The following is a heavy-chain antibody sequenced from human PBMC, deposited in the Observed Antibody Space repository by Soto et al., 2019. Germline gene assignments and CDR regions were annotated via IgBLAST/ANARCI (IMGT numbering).Heavy chain of an antibody. D-gene: IGHD3-22*01. J-gene: IGHJ4*02. V-gene: IGHV3-23*01. CDR2: ISGSGEST. CDR3: AKNHPGYDSSGYYCYFDY. CDR1: GFIFNSYA. Sequence: LRLSCAATGFIFNSYAMGWVRQAPGKGLEWVSIISGSGESTYYADSVKGRFTISRDNSKNALYLQMNSLRVDDTAVYYCAKNHPGYDSSGYYCYFDYWGQGTLVTVSS.